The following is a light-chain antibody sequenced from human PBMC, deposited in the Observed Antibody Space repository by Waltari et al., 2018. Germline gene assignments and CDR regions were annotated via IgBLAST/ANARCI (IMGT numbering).Light chain of an antibody. CDR1: SSDVGGYAY. CDR3: SSYTSSSTLV. CDR2: EVS. Sequence: QSALTQPASVSGSPGQSLTIPCTGTSSDVGGYAYVSWYQQHPGKAPRLMIFEVSDRPSGVSNRFSGSKSDNTASLTISGLQAEDEADYYCSSYTSSSTLVFGTGTKVTVL. J-gene: IGLJ1*01. V-gene: IGLV2-14*03.